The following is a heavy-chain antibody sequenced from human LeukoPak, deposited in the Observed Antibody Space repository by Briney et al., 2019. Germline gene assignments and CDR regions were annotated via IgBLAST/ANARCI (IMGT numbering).Heavy chain of an antibody. V-gene: IGHV3-74*01. J-gene: IGHJ4*02. D-gene: IGHD6-19*01. Sequence: GGSLRLSCAASGFTFSSYWMHWVRQAPGKGLVWVSRINSDGSSTSYADSVKGRFTISRDNAKNTLYLQMNSLRAEDTAVYYCARLKQQWLVGGPEDYWGQGTLVTVSS. CDR3: ARLKQQWLVGGPEDY. CDR2: INSDGSST. CDR1: GFTFSSYW.